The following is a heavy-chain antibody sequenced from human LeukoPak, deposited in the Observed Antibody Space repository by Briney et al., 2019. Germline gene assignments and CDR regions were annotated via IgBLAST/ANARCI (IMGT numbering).Heavy chain of an antibody. J-gene: IGHJ5*02. CDR3: AKVPPSITAAGNWLDP. D-gene: IGHD6-13*01. CDR1: GYTFTGYY. CDR2: INPNTGGT. Sequence: ASVKVSCKASGYTFTGYYIHWVRQAPGQGLEWMGRINPNTGGTNYAQEFQGRVTMTRDTSITTAYMELSRLTSDDTAIYYCAKVPPSITAAGNWLDPWGQGALVTVSS. V-gene: IGHV1-2*06.